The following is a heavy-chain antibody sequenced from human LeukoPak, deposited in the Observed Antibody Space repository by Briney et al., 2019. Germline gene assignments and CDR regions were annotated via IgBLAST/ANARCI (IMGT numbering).Heavy chain of an antibody. J-gene: IGHJ3*02. CDR1: GYTFTTYG. Sequence: GASVKVSCKASGYTFTTYGISWVRQAPGQGLEWMGWVSTYNGNTEYAQKFQGRVTMTTDTPTNTAYMELRSLTSDDTAVYYCARDPGPVAFDIWGQGTVVTVSS. CDR3: ARDPGPVAFDI. V-gene: IGHV1-18*01. CDR2: VSTYNGNT.